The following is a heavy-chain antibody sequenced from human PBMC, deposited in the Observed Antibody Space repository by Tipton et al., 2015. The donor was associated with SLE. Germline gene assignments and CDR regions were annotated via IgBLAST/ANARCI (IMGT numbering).Heavy chain of an antibody. J-gene: IGHJ4*02. Sequence: GLVKPSETLSLTCTVSGASINTYFWSWVRQPPGKGLEWIGSIYRSGTAYYNPSLKSRVTMSVDTSKNQFSLKLTSVTAADTAVYYCARDPYDSWSDYQATFDYWGQGTLVTVSP. CDR3: ARDPYDSWSDYQATFDY. CDR1: GASINTYF. CDR2: IYRSGTA. V-gene: IGHV4-4*07. D-gene: IGHD3-3*01.